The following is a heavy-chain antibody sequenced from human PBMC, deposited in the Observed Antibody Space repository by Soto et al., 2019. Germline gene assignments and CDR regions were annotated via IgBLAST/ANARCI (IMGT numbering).Heavy chain of an antibody. CDR2: IIPIFGTA. CDR1: GGTFSSYA. Sequence: GASVKVSCKASGGTFSSYAISWVRQAPGQGLEWMGGIIPIFGTANYAQKLQGRVTITTDTSTSTAYMELRSLRSDDTAVYYCARDPPTEYYDILTGYETRDDYWGQGTLVPVSS. V-gene: IGHV1-69*05. CDR3: ARDPPTEYYDILTGYETRDDY. J-gene: IGHJ4*02. D-gene: IGHD3-9*01.